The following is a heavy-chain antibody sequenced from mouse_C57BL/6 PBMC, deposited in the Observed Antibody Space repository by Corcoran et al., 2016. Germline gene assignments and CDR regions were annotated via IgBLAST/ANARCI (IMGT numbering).Heavy chain of an antibody. D-gene: IGHD1-1*01. CDR3: ARTTVVAKGVAY. J-gene: IGHJ3*01. Sequence: EVQLQQSGPELVKPGASVKISCKASGYTFTDYYINWVKQSHGKSLEWIGDINPNNGGTSYNQKFKGKATLTVDKSSSTAYMELRSLTSEDSAVYYCARTTVVAKGVAYWGQGTLVTVSA. CDR1: GYTFTDYY. CDR2: INPNNGGT. V-gene: IGHV1-26*01.